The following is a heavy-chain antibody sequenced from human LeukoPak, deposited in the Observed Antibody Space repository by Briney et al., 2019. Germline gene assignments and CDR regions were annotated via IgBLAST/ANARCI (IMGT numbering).Heavy chain of an antibody. Sequence: PGRSLRLSCAASGFTFSSYAMHWVRQAPGKGLEWLAVISSDGSLEYYADSVKGRFTISRDNSKYTLYLQMNSLRPEDTAVYYCARDPVPAAARHFDYWGQGTLVTVSS. CDR1: GFTFSSYA. J-gene: IGHJ4*02. V-gene: IGHV3-30-3*01. CDR3: ARDPVPAAARHFDY. CDR2: ISSDGSLE. D-gene: IGHD2-2*01.